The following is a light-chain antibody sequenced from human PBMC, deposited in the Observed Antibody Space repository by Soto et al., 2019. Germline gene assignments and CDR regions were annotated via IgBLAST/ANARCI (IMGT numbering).Light chain of an antibody. V-gene: IGKV3-15*01. J-gene: IGKJ1*01. CDR1: QSIGSN. CDR3: QQHDDWPRT. CDR2: NAS. Sequence: EILMTQSPATLSVAPGEGATLSCRASQSIGSNLAWYQQKPGQAPRLLIYNASTRATGISATFSGSGSGTEFTLTISSLHSEDLALYYCQQHDDWPRTFGQGTKV.